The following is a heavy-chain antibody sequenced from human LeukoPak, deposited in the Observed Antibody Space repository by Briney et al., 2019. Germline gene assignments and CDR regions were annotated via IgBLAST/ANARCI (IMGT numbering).Heavy chain of an antibody. Sequence: ASVKVSCKASGYTFTSYGISWVRQAPGQGLEWMGWISAYNGNTNYAQKLQGRATMTTDTSTSTAYMELRSLRSDDTAVYYCARELVPIAAAGTIGWFDPWGQGTLVTVSS. CDR2: ISAYNGNT. CDR3: ARELVPIAAAGTIGWFDP. CDR1: GYTFTSYG. J-gene: IGHJ5*02. V-gene: IGHV1-18*01. D-gene: IGHD6-13*01.